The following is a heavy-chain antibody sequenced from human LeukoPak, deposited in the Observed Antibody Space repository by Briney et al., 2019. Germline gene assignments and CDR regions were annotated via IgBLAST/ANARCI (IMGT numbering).Heavy chain of an antibody. CDR2: INTNTGNP. CDR3: ARGHYCSTTSCYDY. V-gene: IGHV7-4-1*02. Sequence: ASVKVSCKASGYSFTSCAINWVRQAPGQGLEWMGWINTNTGNPTYAQGFTGRFVFSLDTSVSTAYLQISTLEAEDTAVYYCARGHYCSTTSCYDYWGQGTLVTVSS. D-gene: IGHD2-2*01. J-gene: IGHJ4*02. CDR1: GYSFTSCA.